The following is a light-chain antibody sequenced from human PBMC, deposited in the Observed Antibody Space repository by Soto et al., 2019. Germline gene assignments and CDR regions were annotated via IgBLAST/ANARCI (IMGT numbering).Light chain of an antibody. Sequence: QSVLTQPASVSGSPGQSITISCTGTSSDVGTYNYVSWYQHHPGKAPKLIIYEVSNRPSGVSNRFSGSKSGSTASLTISGLQAEDEADYHCCSYAGRSPVVFGGGTKLTVL. V-gene: IGLV2-14*01. CDR1: SSDVGTYNY. CDR2: EVS. CDR3: CSYAGRSPVV. J-gene: IGLJ3*02.